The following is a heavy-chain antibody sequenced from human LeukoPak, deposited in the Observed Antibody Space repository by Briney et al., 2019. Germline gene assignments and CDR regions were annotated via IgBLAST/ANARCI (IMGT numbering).Heavy chain of an antibody. CDR3: ARVHGGYPFGQ. CDR1: GFTFSSYS. V-gene: IGHV3-48*01. CDR2: ISSVSSTI. Sequence: GGSLRLSCAASGFTFSSYSMNWVRQAPGKGLEWISLISSVSSTIFYADSVKGRFNISRDSVKNSLYLQMNGLRAEDTAVYYCARVHGGYPFGQWGQGTLVNVSS. J-gene: IGHJ4*02. D-gene: IGHD2-15*01.